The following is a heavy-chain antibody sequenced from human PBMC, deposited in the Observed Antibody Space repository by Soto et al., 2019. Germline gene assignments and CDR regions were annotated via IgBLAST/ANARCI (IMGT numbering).Heavy chain of an antibody. D-gene: IGHD3-10*01. J-gene: IGHJ4*02. CDR3: ARRSSMVNFDY. CDR1: GGSISSGGYY. V-gene: IGHV4-31*03. Sequence: SETLSLTCTVSGGSISSGGYYWSWIRQHPGKGLEWIGYIYYSGSTYYNPSLKSRVTISVDTSKNQFSLKLSSVTAADTAVYYCARRSSMVNFDYWGQGTLVTVSS. CDR2: IYYSGST.